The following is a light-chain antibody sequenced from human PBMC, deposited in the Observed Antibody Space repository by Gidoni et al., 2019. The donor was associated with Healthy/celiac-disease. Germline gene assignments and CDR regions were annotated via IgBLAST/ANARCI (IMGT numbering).Light chain of an antibody. CDR3: QQRSNWPLT. J-gene: IGKJ4*01. CDR1: QSVSSY. V-gene: IGKV3-11*01. CDR2: EAS. Sequence: PAERATLSCRASQSVSSYLAWYQQKPGQAPRLLIYEASNRATGIPARFSGSGSGTDFTLTISSLEPEDFAVYYCQQRSNWPLTFXGXTKVEIK.